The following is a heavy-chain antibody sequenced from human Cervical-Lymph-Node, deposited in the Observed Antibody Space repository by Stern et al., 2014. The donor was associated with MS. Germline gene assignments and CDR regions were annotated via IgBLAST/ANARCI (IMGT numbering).Heavy chain of an antibody. Sequence: QVHLVESGAEVKKPGASVKVSCKAAGYSFTGNYIHWLRQAPGQGLEWMGRTNPNSGDSNYALKFQGRVTMTRDTSISTAYMNLNRLGIDDTAVYYCARERGRAGPAMADYWGQGTLVTVSS. J-gene: IGHJ4*02. D-gene: IGHD5-18*01. V-gene: IGHV1-2*06. CDR2: TNPNSGDS. CDR1: GYSFTGNY. CDR3: ARERGRAGPAMADY.